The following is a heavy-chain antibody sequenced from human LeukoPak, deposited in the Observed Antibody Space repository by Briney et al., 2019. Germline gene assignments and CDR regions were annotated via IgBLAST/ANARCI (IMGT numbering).Heavy chain of an antibody. Sequence: GESLKISCNVSGYXFTNCWICWVRQMPGRGLEWMGIMYPGDSDTWYSPSFEGQVTISADRSISTAYLQWSSLKASDTAMYYCAIPYYDSTGYSLPQAFDIWGQGTMVTVSS. CDR2: MYPGDSDT. CDR3: AIPYYDSTGYSLPQAFDI. V-gene: IGHV5-51*01. D-gene: IGHD3-22*01. CDR1: GYXFTNCW. J-gene: IGHJ3*02.